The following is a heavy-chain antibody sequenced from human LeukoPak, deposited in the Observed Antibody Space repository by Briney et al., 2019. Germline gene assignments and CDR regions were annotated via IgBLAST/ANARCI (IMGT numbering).Heavy chain of an antibody. D-gene: IGHD2/OR15-2a*01. Sequence: PGGSLILSCAASGFTFSSYWMHWVRQAPGKGLVWVSHINSDGSWTSYADPVKGRFTISKDNAKNTVYLQMNSLRAEDTAVYYCVSFYETYWGRGTLVTVSS. CDR1: GFTFSSYW. V-gene: IGHV3-74*01. CDR3: VSFYETY. J-gene: IGHJ4*02. CDR2: INSDGSWT.